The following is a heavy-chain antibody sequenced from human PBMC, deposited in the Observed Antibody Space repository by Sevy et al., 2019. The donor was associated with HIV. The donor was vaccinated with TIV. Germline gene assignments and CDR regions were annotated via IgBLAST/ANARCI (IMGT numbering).Heavy chain of an antibody. CDR1: GFTFSKAW. Sequence: GSLRLSCAASGFTFSKAWMTWVRQAPGKGLEWVGRIKSRADGGTTDYAAPMKGRFSISRDDSKNTLYLQMNSLKIEDTAVYYCTTKGDFWSGYQFFEYWGQGTLVTVSS. J-gene: IGHJ4*02. CDR2: IKSRADGGTT. V-gene: IGHV3-15*01. D-gene: IGHD3-3*01. CDR3: TTKGDFWSGYQFFEY.